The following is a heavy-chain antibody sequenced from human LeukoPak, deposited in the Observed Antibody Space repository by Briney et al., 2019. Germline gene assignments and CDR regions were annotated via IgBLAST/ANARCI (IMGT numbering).Heavy chain of an antibody. J-gene: IGHJ4*02. D-gene: IGHD3-10*01. Sequence: PGGSLRLSCAASGVTFSSLWMTWVRQAPGKGLEWVANINPDGSVKNYVDPMRGRFTISRDNAKNSLYLQMNSLRAEDTAVYYCARDRGYNSFDYWGQGTLVTVSS. V-gene: IGHV3-7*01. CDR3: ARDRGYNSFDY. CDR1: GVTFSSLW. CDR2: INPDGSVK.